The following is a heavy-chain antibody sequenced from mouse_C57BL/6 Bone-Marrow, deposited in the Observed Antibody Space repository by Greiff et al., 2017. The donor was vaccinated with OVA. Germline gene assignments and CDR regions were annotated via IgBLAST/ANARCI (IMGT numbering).Heavy chain of an antibody. V-gene: IGHV1-63*01. CDR3: ARWDGYYGYFDV. Sequence: VQGVESGAELVRPGTSVKMSCKASGYTFTNYWIGWAKQRPGHGLEWIGDIYPGGGYTNYNEKFKGKATLTADKSSSTAYMQFSSLTSEDSAIYYCARWDGYYGYFDVRGTGTTVTVSS. D-gene: IGHD2-3*01. J-gene: IGHJ1*03. CDR1: GYTFTNYW. CDR2: IYPGGGYT.